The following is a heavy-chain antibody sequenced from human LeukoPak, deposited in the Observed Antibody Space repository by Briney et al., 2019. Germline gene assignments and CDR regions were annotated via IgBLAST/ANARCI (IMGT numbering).Heavy chain of an antibody. D-gene: IGHD2-8*01. CDR1: GLIVISNY. CDR2: ISGGGGST. J-gene: IGHJ6*03. CDR3: ARDTAWYTAHYYIDV. Sequence: GPLRLPCAASGLIVISNYMSWVRQAPGTGLEWISTISGGGGSTYYADSVKGRFTISRDNSKNTVYLQMSSLRAEDTAVYYCARDTAWYTAHYYIDVWGKGTTVTVSS. V-gene: IGHV3-66*02.